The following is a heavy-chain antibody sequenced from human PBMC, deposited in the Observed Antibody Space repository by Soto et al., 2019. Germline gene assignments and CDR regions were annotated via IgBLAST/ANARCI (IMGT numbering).Heavy chain of an antibody. J-gene: IGHJ6*02. Sequence: GGSLRLSCAASGFTFSSYAMSWVRQAPGKGLEWVSGISGSGGSTYYADSVKGRFTISRDNSKDTLYLQMSSLRAEDTAVFYCAKDHGTQYYGSGSSYGMDVWGQGTTVTVSS. CDR3: AKDHGTQYYGSGSSYGMDV. D-gene: IGHD3-10*01. CDR1: GFTFSSYA. CDR2: ISGSGGST. V-gene: IGHV3-23*01.